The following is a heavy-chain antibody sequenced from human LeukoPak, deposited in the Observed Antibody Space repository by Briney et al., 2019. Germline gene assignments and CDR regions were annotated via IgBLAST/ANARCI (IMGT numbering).Heavy chain of an antibody. CDR3: ARDRAMYGSGSYRGDY. J-gene: IGHJ4*02. V-gene: IGHV3-11*05. CDR1: VFTFSDYY. D-gene: IGHD3-10*01. Sequence: GGSLRLSCAASVFTFSDYYMSWIRQAPGKGLEWFSYISSSSSYTNYADSVKGRFTISRDNAKNSLYLQMNSLRAEDTAVYYCARDRAMYGSGSYRGDYWGQGTLVTVSS. CDR2: ISSSSSYT.